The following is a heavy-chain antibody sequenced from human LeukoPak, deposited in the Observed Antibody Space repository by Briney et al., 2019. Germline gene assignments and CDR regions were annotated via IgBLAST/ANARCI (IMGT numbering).Heavy chain of an antibody. CDR1: GFTFSSYW. D-gene: IGHD1-26*01. Sequence: GGSLRLSCAASGFTFSSYWMSWVRQAPGKGLEWVANIKQDGSEKYYVDSVKGRFTISRDNAKNSLYLQMNSLRAEDTTVYYCESDLRGGSYLMWNFDYWRQGTLVTVSS. CDR2: IKQDGSEK. CDR3: ESDLRGGSYLMWNFDY. J-gene: IGHJ4*02. V-gene: IGHV3-7*01.